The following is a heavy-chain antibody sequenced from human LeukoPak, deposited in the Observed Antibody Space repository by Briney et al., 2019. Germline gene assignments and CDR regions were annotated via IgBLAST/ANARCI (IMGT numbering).Heavy chain of an antibody. Sequence: GGSLRLSCAASGFTFNSYAMNWVRQAPGKGLEWVANIKQDGSVKYYVDSVKGRFTISRDNAKNSLFLQMNSLRAEDTAVYYCAREGRYGFVYYYYYMDVWGKGTTVTVSS. CDR1: GFTFNSYA. CDR3: AREGRYGFVYYYYYMDV. V-gene: IGHV3-7*01. CDR2: IKQDGSVK. D-gene: IGHD5-18*01. J-gene: IGHJ6*03.